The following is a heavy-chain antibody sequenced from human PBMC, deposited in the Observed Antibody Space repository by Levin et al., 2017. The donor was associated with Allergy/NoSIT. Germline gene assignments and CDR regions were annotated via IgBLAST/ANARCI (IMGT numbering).Heavy chain of an antibody. J-gene: IGHJ6*03. V-gene: IGHV1-69*06. CDR2: IIPIFGTA. CDR3: ARVGTIFGVARLGYYYYYMDV. D-gene: IGHD3-3*01. Sequence: KISCKASGGTFSNYTISWVRQAPRQGLEWMGGIIPIFGTANYAQKFQGRVTITADKSTSTAYMELSSLRSEDTAVYYCARVGTIFGVARLGYYYYYMDVWGKGTTVTVSS. CDR1: GGTFSNYT.